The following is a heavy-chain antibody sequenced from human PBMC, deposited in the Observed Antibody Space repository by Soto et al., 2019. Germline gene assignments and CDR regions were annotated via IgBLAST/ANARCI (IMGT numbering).Heavy chain of an antibody. CDR1: GGSISSYY. CDR2: IYYSGST. CDR3: ARGRLADTAMVYYYYYMDV. Sequence: SETLSLTCTVSGGSISSYYWSWIRQPPGKGLEWIGYIYYSGSTNYNPSLKSRVTISVDTSKNQFSLKLSSVTAADTAVYYCARGRLADTAMVYYYYYMDVWGKGTTVTVS. D-gene: IGHD5-18*01. V-gene: IGHV4-59*01. J-gene: IGHJ6*03.